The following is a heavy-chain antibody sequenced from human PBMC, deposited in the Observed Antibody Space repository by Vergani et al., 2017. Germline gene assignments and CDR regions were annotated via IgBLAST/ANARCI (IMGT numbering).Heavy chain of an antibody. CDR3: AKAGSVTSGSLQYNFYMDV. CDR2: ISSGGDDI. V-gene: IGHV3-21*02. D-gene: IGHD3-10*01. J-gene: IGHJ6*03. CDR1: GFTFDTYT. Sequence: EVQLLESGGGLVQPGGSRRLSCAGAGFTFDTYTMAYVRQAPGKGLEWVATISSGGDDIFYAYSVKGRFTISRDNSKNTLDLQMNSLRTQDTAVYYCAKAGSVTSGSLQYNFYMDVWGKGTTVTVS.